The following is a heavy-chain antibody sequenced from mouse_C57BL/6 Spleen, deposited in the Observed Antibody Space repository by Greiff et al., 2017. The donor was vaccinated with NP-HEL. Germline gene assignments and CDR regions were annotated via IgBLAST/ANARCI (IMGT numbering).Heavy chain of an antibody. Sequence: VQLVESGAELVRPGASVKLSCKASGYTFTDYYINWVKQRPGQGLEWIARIYPGSGNTYYNEKFKGKATLTAEKSSSTDHMQLSSLTSEDSAVYFGARLAYWGQGTLVTVSA. V-gene: IGHV1-76*01. CDR1: GYTFTDYY. CDR2: IYPGSGNT. J-gene: IGHJ3*01. CDR3: ARLAY.